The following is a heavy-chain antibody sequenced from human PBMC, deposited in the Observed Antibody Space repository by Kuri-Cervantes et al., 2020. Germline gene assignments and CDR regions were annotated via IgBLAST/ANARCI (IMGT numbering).Heavy chain of an antibody. CDR1: GGTFSSYA. CDR2: IIPIFGTA. J-gene: IGHJ6*02. V-gene: IGHV1-69*13. CDR3: AREGLITGATRPYYYYYYGMDV. D-gene: IGHD1-20*01. Sequence: SVKVSCKASGGTFSSYAISWVRQAPGQGLEWMGGIIPIFGTANYAQKFQGRVTITADESTSTAYMELSSLRSEDTAVYYCAREGLITGATRPYYYYYYGMDVWGQGTTVTVSS.